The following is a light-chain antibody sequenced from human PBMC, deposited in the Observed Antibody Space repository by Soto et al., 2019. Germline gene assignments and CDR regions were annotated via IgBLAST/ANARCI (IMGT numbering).Light chain of an antibody. J-gene: IGKJ4*01. V-gene: IGKV1-5*03. Sequence: DIQMTQSPSTLSASVEDRVTITCRASQSISSWLAWYQQKPGKAPNLLIYKASSLESGVPSRFSGSGSGTEFTLTISSLQPDDFATYYCQQYDSYPLTLGGGTKVEIK. CDR3: QQYDSYPLT. CDR1: QSISSW. CDR2: KAS.